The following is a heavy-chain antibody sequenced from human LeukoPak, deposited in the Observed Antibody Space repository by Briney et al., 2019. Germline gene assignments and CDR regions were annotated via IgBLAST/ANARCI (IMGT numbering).Heavy chain of an antibody. Sequence: GASVKVSCKASGYTFTSYGISWVRQAPGQELEWMGWISAYNGNTDYAQELQGRVTMTTDTSTSTAYMELRSLRSDDTAVYYCARIYYTVSIVVVTATEFDYWGQGTLVTVSS. CDR2: ISAYNGNT. V-gene: IGHV1-18*01. J-gene: IGHJ4*02. CDR1: GYTFTSYG. D-gene: IGHD2-21*02. CDR3: ARIYYTVSIVVVTATEFDY.